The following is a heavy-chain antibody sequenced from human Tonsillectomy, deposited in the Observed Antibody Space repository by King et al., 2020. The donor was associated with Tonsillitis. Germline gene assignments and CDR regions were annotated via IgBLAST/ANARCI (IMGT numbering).Heavy chain of an antibody. D-gene: IGHD3-16*01. CDR3: ESGAGEDQRLTGVDD. CDR2: ISTYNGNT. V-gene: IGHV1-18*04. J-gene: IGHJ4*02. Sequence: VQLVASGGAVKQPGASVKFSCKASGYTFTSYGLSWVRQAPGQGLEWMGWISTYNGNTNYAQKVQGRVTMTTDTSASTAYMELRSLRSQAPDVYDWESGAGEDQRLTGVDDGGQGTLVTVAA. CDR1: GYTFTSYG.